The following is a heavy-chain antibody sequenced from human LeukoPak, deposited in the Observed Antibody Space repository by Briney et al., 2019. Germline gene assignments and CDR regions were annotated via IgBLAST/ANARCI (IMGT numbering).Heavy chain of an antibody. CDR2: IRSSSKYI. CDR3: AGATFTKDGYSSGWFDY. D-gene: IGHD6-19*01. J-gene: IGHJ4*02. V-gene: IGHV3-21*01. CDR1: GFPFSIYS. Sequence: GGSLRLSCAASGFPFSIYSMNWVRQAPGKGLEWVSSIRSSSKYIYQADSLKGRFTISRDNAKNSLYLQMNSLRAEDTAVYYCAGATFTKDGYSSGWFDYWGQGTLVTVSS.